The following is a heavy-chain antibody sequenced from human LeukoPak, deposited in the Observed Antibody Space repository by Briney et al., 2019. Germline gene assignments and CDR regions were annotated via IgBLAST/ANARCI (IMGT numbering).Heavy chain of an antibody. Sequence: ASVKVSCKASGGTFSNYAISWVRQAPGQGLEWMGRIIPIFGTANYAQKFQGRVTITTDESTSTAYMELSSLRSEDTAVYYCARDTAAVVTFGGVIPLGYWGQGTLVTVSS. D-gene: IGHD3-16*01. CDR2: IIPIFGTA. CDR3: ARDTAAVVTFGGVIPLGY. V-gene: IGHV1-69*05. CDR1: GGTFSNYA. J-gene: IGHJ4*02.